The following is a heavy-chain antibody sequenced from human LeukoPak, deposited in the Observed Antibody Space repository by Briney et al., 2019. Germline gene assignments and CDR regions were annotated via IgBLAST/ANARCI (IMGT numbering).Heavy chain of an antibody. Sequence: PSETLSLTCTVSGGSISSYYWSWLRQPPGKGLEWIGYIYYSGSTNYNPSLKSRVTISVDTSKNQFSLKLSAVTAADTALCYCARVGLWFGKLDSGGQGTLVTVSS. CDR3: ARVGLWFGKLDS. V-gene: IGHV4-59*01. CDR1: GGSISSYY. D-gene: IGHD3-10*01. J-gene: IGHJ4*02. CDR2: IYYSGST.